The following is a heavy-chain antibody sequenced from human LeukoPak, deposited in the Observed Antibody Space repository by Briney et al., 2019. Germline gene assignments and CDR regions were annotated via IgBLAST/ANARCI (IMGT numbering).Heavy chain of an antibody. V-gene: IGHV3-15*01. CDR3: TTVRGSSYQYFQR. CDR2: IKSKTDGRTT. J-gene: IGHJ1*01. CDR1: GFTFTNAW. Sequence: GGSLRLSCASSGFTFTNAWMSWVRQAPGKGLEWVGRIKSKTDGRTTDYAAPVKGRFTISRDDSKTTLYLQMNSLKSEDTAVYYCTTVRGSSYQYFQRWGQGTLVTVSS. D-gene: IGHD6-13*01.